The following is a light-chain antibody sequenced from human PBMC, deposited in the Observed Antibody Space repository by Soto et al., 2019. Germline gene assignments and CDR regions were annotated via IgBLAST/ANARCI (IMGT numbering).Light chain of an antibody. CDR1: QSVTTK. J-gene: IGKJ2*03. V-gene: IGKV3-15*01. CDR2: GAS. Sequence: EAVMTQSPGTLSVSPGESATLSCRASQSVTTKVAWYQQKPGQAPRLLIYGASTRATGVPARFSGRGSGTELTLSISNLQSEDFGVYYCQQYKNWYSFGQGTKLEIK. CDR3: QQYKNWYS.